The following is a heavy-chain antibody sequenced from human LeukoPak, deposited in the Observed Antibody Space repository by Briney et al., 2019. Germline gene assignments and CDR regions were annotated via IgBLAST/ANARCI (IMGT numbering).Heavy chain of an antibody. CDR1: GFTFSSYG. CDR3: AKDRRSSSPYYFDY. CDR2: IRYDGSNK. Sequence: PGGSLRLSCAASGFTFSSYGMHWVRQAPGKGLEWVAFIRYDGSNKYYADSVKGRFTISRDNSKNTLYLQMNSLRAEDTAVYYCAKDRRSSSPYYFDYWGQGTLVTVSS. D-gene: IGHD6-6*01. V-gene: IGHV3-30*02. J-gene: IGHJ4*02.